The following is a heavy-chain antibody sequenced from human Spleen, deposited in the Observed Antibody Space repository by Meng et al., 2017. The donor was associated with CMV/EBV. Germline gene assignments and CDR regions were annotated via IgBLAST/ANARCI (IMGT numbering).Heavy chain of an antibody. J-gene: IGHJ1*01. D-gene: IGHD2-8*01. V-gene: IGHV1-2*02. CDR2: INPNSGGT. CDR3: ARQYCTNGVCPTIGVWTGEYFQH. CDR1: GYTFTSYY. Sequence: ASVKVSCKASGYTFTSYYIHWVRQAPGQGLEWMGWINPNSGGTNYAQKFQGRVTMTRDTSISTAYMELSRLRSDDTAVYYCARQYCTNGVCPTIGVWTGEYFQHWGQGTLVTVSS.